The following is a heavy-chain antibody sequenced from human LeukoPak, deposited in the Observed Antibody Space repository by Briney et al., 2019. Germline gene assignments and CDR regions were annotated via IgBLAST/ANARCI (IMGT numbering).Heavy chain of an antibody. D-gene: IGHD2-15*01. Sequence: GGSLRLSCSASGFTFSSYAVYWVRRAPGKGLEYVSAISSHGGNTYYADSVKGRFTISRDNSKNTLYLQMSSLRVEDTAVYYCVKDRGGYCTGGNCYSDAFHIWGQGTMVTVSS. V-gene: IGHV3-64D*06. CDR3: VKDRGGYCTGGNCYSDAFHI. CDR1: GFTFSSYA. J-gene: IGHJ3*02. CDR2: ISSHGGNT.